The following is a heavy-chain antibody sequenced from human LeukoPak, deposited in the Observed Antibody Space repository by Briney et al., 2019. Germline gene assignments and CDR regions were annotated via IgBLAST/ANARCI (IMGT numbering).Heavy chain of an antibody. Sequence: GESLRLSCAASAFSLNAYNMNWVRQAPGKGLEWVSSISYTGTYIYYADSVKGRFTISRDNAQNSLYLQMNSLRAEDTAIYYCVRDRGTYRPIDYWGQGTLVTVSS. CDR1: AFSLNAYN. CDR3: VRDRGTYRPIDY. V-gene: IGHV3-21*04. D-gene: IGHD1-26*01. J-gene: IGHJ4*02. CDR2: ISYTGTYI.